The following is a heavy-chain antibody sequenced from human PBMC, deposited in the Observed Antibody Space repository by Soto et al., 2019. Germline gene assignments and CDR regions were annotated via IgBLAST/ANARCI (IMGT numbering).Heavy chain of an antibody. D-gene: IGHD5-18*01. CDR3: ARSPDTAMVEYYYYYGMDV. V-gene: IGHV1-69*13. J-gene: IGHJ6*02. CDR2: IIPIFGTA. Sequence: SVKVSCKASGGTFSSYAISWVRQAPGQGLEWMGGIIPIFGTANYAQKFQGRVTITADESTSTAYMELSSLRSEDTAVYYCARSPDTAMVEYYYYYGMDVWGQGTTVTVSS. CDR1: GGTFSSYA.